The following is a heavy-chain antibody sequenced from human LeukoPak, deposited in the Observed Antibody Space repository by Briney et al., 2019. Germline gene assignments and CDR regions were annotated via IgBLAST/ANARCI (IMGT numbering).Heavy chain of an antibody. CDR3: ARSPPASPFDY. Sequence: PGGSLRLSCAASGFTVSRNYMSWVRQAPGKGLEWVSVIYSGGDTYYADSVKGRFTISRDISKNTLYLQINSLRAEDTAFCYCARSPPASPFDYWGQGTLVTVSS. J-gene: IGHJ4*02. CDR1: GFTVSRNY. V-gene: IGHV3-53*01. D-gene: IGHD2-2*01. CDR2: IYSGGDT.